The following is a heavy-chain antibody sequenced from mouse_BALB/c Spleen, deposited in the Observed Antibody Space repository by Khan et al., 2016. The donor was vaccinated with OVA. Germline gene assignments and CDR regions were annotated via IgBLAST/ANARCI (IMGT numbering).Heavy chain of an antibody. J-gene: IGHJ3*01. D-gene: IGHD2-10*01. V-gene: IGHV5-9*02. CDR1: GFAFNSYD. CDR3: TRPSYYGNPWFTY. Sequence: EVELVESGGGLVKPGGSLKLSCEVSGFAFNSYDMSWVRQTPEKRLEWVATISSTGSYTYYPGSVKGRFTISRDTARNTLYLQMSSQRSEDTDLYSSTRPSYYGNPWFTYWGQGTLVTVSA. CDR2: ISSTGSYT.